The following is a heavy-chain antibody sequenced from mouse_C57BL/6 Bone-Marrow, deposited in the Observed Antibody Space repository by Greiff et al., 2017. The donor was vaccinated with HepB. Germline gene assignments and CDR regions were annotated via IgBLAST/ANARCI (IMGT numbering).Heavy chain of an antibody. D-gene: IGHD1-2*01. V-gene: IGHV1-64*01. J-gene: IGHJ2*01. CDR3: ARWGNYYGLYFDY. Sequence: QVQLQQPGAELVKPGASVKLSCKASGYTFTSYWMHWVKQRPGQGLEWIGMIHPNSGSTNYNEKFKSKATLTVDKSSSTAYMQLSSLTSEDSAVYYCARWGNYYGLYFDYWGQGTTLTVSS. CDR1: GYTFTSYW. CDR2: IHPNSGST.